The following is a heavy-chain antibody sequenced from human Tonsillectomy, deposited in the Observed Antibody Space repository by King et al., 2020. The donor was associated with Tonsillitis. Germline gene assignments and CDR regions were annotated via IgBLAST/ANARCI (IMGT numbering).Heavy chain of an antibody. CDR3: ARGGRTAMGGYYYYYYMDV. J-gene: IGHJ6*03. V-gene: IGHV4-34*01. Sequence: VQLQQWGAGLLKPSETLSLTCAVYGGSFSGYYWSWLRQPPGKGLEWIGEINHSGSTNYNPSLKSRVTISVDTSKKQFSLKLSSVTAADTAVYYCARGGRTAMGGYYYYYYMDVWGKGTTVTVSS. D-gene: IGHD5-18*01. CDR2: INHSGST. CDR1: GGSFSGYY.